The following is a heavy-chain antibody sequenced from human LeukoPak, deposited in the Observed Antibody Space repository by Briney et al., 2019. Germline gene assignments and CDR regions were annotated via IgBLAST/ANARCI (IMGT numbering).Heavy chain of an antibody. J-gene: IGHJ5*02. V-gene: IGHV3-23*05. CDR2: IKRGGSNT. D-gene: IGHD3-3*01. CDR1: GIHFSGHA. Sequence: GGSLRLSCEGCGIHFSGHAMNWVRQAPGKGLEWVSTIKRGGSNTYHTNSVEGRFTISRDNSKNTVYLEMNTLRAEDTSFYYCAKRGYASCFDPWGQGTQVTVSS. CDR3: AKRGYASCFDP.